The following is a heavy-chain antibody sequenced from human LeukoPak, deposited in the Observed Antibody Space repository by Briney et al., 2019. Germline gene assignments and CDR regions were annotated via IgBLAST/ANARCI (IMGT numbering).Heavy chain of an antibody. J-gene: IGHJ4*02. CDR1: GFTLSSFR. CDR2: IIDSGGT. Sequence: GGSLRLSCAASGFTLSSFRMSWVRQAPGKGLEWVSRIIDSGGTYYADSVKGRFTISRDNSKNTLYLQMSSLRAEDTAVYYCASPVDTAIFDYWGQGTLVTVSS. V-gene: IGHV3-23*01. CDR3: ASPVDTAIFDY. D-gene: IGHD5-18*01.